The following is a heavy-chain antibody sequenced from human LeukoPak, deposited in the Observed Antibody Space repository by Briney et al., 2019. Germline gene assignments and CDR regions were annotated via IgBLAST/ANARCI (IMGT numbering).Heavy chain of an antibody. J-gene: IGHJ4*02. CDR3: ARDHSSSSEDY. D-gene: IGHD6-13*01. CDR2: IDYSGST. CDR1: GGSLHDYY. V-gene: IGHV4-59*12. Sequence: PSETLSLTCTVSGGSLHDYYWSWIRQPPGKGLEWIGYIDYSGSTNYNPSLKSRVTISVDTSKNQFSLKLNSVTAADTAVYYCARDHSSSSEDYWGQGTLVTVSS.